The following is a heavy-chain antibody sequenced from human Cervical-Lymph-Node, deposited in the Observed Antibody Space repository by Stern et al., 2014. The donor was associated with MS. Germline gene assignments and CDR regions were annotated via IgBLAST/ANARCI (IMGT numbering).Heavy chain of an antibody. CDR3: MGVGDAMHV. CDR1: GFSLSNSG. J-gene: IGHJ6*02. Sequence: QVQLVESGGGVVQPGRSLTLSCAASGFSLSNSGMHWVRQAPGKGLEWVAVMSFVGGNKKYGDSVKGRFSISRDMANSTLFLQMNSLRPEDTAVYYCMGVGDAMHVWGQGTTVIVSS. CDR2: MSFVGGNK. V-gene: IGHV3-30*03.